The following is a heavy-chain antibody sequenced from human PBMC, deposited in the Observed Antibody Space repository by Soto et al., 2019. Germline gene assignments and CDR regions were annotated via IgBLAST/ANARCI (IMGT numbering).Heavy chain of an antibody. CDR2: ISESGGTI. CDR1: GITLSDYY. J-gene: IGHJ4*02. D-gene: IGHD3-10*01. CDR3: ASRAPYYFDY. Sequence: LRLSCAASGITLSDYYMSWIRQAPGKGLEWVSYISESGGTIYYGDSVKGRFTISRDNAKNSLYLQMNSLRAEDTAVYYCASRAPYYFDYWGQGTLVTVSS. V-gene: IGHV3-11*01.